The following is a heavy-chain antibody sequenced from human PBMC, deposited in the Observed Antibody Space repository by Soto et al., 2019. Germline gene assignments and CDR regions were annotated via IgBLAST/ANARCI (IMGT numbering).Heavy chain of an antibody. D-gene: IGHD3-3*01. CDR1: GFTFSNYA. CDR2: IRGSGGSS. J-gene: IGHJ6*03. V-gene: IGHV3-23*01. Sequence: PGGSLRLSSAASGFTFSNYAMSWVRQAPGKGLEWVSAIRGSGGSSYYADSVKGWFTISRDNSKNTLFLQMNSLRAEDTAVSYCARNYDFWSGYYMGYYYYMDVWGKGTTVTVSS. CDR3: ARNYDFWSGYYMGYYYYMDV.